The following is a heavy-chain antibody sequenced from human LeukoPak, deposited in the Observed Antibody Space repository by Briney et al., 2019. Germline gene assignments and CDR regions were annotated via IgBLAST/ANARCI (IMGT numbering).Heavy chain of an antibody. V-gene: IGHV3-48*01. J-gene: IGHJ4*02. D-gene: IGHD3-16*01. CDR1: GFTFSSYS. Sequence: GGSLRLSCAASGFTFSSYSMNWVRQAPGKGLEWVSYISSSSSTIYYADSVKGRFTISRDNAKSSLYLQMNSLRAEDTAVYYCATGGGSFDYWGQGTLVTVSS. CDR3: ATGGGSFDY. CDR2: ISSSSSTI.